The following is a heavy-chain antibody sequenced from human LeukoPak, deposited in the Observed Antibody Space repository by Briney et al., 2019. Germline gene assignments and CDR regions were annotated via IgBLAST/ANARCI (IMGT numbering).Heavy chain of an antibody. CDR1: GYSSTSYW. CDR3: ARHRKVVVAANLFDY. Sequence: KNGESLKISCKGSGYSSTSYWIGWVRQMPGKGLEWMGIIYPGDSDTRYSPSFQGQVTISADKSISTAYLQWSSLKASDTAMYYCARHRKVVVAANLFDYWGQGTLVTVSS. J-gene: IGHJ4*02. CDR2: IYPGDSDT. V-gene: IGHV5-51*01. D-gene: IGHD2-15*01.